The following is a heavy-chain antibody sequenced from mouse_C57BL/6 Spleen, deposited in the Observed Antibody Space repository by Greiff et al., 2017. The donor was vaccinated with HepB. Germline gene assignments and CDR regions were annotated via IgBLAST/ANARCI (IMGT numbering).Heavy chain of an antibody. CDR3: ARRDYFDY. CDR1: GYTFTSYW. V-gene: IGHV1-59*01. Sequence: QVQLQQPGAELVRPGTSVKLSCKASGYTFTSYWMHWVKQRPGQGLEWIGVIDPSDSYTNYNQKFKGKATLTVDTSSSTAYMQRSSLTSEDSAVYYCARRDYFDYWGQGTTLTVSS. CDR2: IDPSDSYT. J-gene: IGHJ2*01.